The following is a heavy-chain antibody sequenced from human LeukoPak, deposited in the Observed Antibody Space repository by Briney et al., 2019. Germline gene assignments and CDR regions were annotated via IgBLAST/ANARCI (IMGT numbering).Heavy chain of an antibody. Sequence: GASVKVSCKASGYTFTSYGISWVRQAPGQGLEWMGWISAYNGNTNYAQKLQGRVTMTTDTSTSTAYMELSSLRSEDTATYYCARDRVLRRITIKGSFDYWGQGTLVTVSS. CDR1: GYTFTSYG. V-gene: IGHV1-18*01. D-gene: IGHD3-9*01. CDR3: ARDRVLRRITIKGSFDY. J-gene: IGHJ4*02. CDR2: ISAYNGNT.